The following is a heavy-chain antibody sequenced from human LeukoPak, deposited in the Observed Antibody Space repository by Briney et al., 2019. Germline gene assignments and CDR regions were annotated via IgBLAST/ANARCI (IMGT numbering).Heavy chain of an antibody. Sequence: SETLSLTCTVSGGSISSYYWSWIRQPPGKGLEWIGYIYYSGSTNYNRSLKSRVTISVDTSKNQFSLKLSSVTAADTAVYYCAREGLPSHFDYWGQGTLVTVPS. CDR3: AREGLPSHFDY. J-gene: IGHJ4*02. CDR1: GGSISSYY. V-gene: IGHV4-59*01. CDR2: IYYSGST. D-gene: IGHD5-12*01.